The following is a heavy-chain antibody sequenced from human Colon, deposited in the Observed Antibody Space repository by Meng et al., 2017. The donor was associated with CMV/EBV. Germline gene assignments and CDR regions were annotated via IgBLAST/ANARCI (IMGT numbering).Heavy chain of an antibody. CDR1: GGSFSGYY. CDR3: ARGTNFDWLLQDY. D-gene: IGHD3-9*01. Sequence: SETLSLTCAVYGGSFSGYYWSWIRQPPGKGLEWIGEINHSGSTNYNPSLKSRVTISVDTSKNQFSLKLSSVTAADTAVYYCARGTNFDWLLQDYWGQGTLVTVSS. J-gene: IGHJ4*02. CDR2: INHSGST. V-gene: IGHV4-34*01.